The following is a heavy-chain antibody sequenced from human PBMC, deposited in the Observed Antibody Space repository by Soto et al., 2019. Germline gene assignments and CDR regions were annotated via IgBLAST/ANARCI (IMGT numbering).Heavy chain of an antibody. D-gene: IGHD3-3*01. CDR2: IYHSGHK. CDR3: ARVIWSGSFRRAFDF. CDR1: GGSISGGDNY. Sequence: SETLSLTCIVSGGSISGGDNYWSWIRQPPGKGLEFIGYIYHSGHKYYNPSLKSRVAISVDTSKNQFSLKLSSVTAADTAMYYCARVIWSGSFRRAFDFWGQGTLVTVSS. V-gene: IGHV4-30-4*01. J-gene: IGHJ3*01.